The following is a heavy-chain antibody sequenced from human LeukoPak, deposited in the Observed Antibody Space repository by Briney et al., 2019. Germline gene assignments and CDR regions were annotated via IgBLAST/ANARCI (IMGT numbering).Heavy chain of an antibody. J-gene: IGHJ4*02. Sequence: GGSLRLSCAASGFTFDDYAMHWVRQAPGKGLEWVAVISYDGSNKYYADSVKGRFTISRDNSKNTLYLQMNSLRAEDTAVYYCAKDPSNSGSYYGLFDYWGQGTLVTVSS. CDR2: ISYDGSNK. D-gene: IGHD1-26*01. CDR1: GFTFDDYA. V-gene: IGHV3-30*18. CDR3: AKDPSNSGSYYGLFDY.